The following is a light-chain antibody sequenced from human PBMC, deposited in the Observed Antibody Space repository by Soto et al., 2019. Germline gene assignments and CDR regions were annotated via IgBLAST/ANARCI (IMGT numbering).Light chain of an antibody. J-gene: IGLJ1*01. CDR1: SSDVGRYNY. CDR2: EVT. V-gene: IGLV2-8*01. Sequence: QSVLTQPXSASGSPGQSVTISCIGTSSDVGRYNYVSWYQHHPGKAPKLIIYEVTKRPSGVPDRFSGSKSGNAASLTVSGLQADDEADYYCNSYVGSNNYVFGTGTKVTVL. CDR3: NSYVGSNNYV.